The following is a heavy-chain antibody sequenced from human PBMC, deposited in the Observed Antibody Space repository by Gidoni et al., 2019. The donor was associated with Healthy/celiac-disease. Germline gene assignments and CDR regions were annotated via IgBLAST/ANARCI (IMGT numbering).Heavy chain of an antibody. V-gene: IGHV4-34*01. CDR2: INHSGST. Sequence: QVQLQQWGAGLLKPSETLSLTCAVYGGSFSGYYWSWIRQPPGKGLEWIGEINHSGSTNYNPSLKSRVTISVDTSKNQFSLKLSSVTAADTAVYYCARVVGWMYYYYYGMDVWGQGTTVTVSS. CDR3: ARVVGWMYYYYYGMDV. CDR1: GGSFSGYY. J-gene: IGHJ6*02. D-gene: IGHD6-19*01.